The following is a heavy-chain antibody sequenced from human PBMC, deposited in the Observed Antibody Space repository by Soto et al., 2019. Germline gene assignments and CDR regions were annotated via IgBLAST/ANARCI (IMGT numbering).Heavy chain of an antibody. Sequence: ETLSLSCAVSGASITSSYWSWIRRPAGKGLEWIAYIYDTGISGYTPSTSYNPSLKSRVTMSVDTSKSQFSLKLTSVTAADTAVYYCARGEDAFFYYGLDVWGQGIKVTVSS. CDR2: IYDTGISGYTPST. CDR1: GASITSSY. V-gene: IGHV4-59*01. CDR3: ARGEDAFFYYGLDV. J-gene: IGHJ6*02.